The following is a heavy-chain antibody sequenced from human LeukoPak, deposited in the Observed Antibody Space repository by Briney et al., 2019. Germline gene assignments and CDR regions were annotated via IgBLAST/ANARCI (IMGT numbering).Heavy chain of an antibody. CDR3: AKGRYCSSTSCYYKPGYFDL. D-gene: IGHD2-2*01. CDR1: GFTFSSYA. CDR2: ISGSGGST. Sequence: GGSLRLSCAASGFTFSSYAMSWVRQAPGKGLEWVSAISGSGGSTYYADSVKGRFTISRDNSKNTLYLQMTSLRAEDTAVYYCAKGRYCSSTSCYYKPGYFDLWGRGTLVTVSS. J-gene: IGHJ2*01. V-gene: IGHV3-23*01.